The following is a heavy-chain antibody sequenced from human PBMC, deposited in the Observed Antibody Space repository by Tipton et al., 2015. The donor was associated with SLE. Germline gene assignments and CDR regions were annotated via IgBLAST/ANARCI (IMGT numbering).Heavy chain of an antibody. V-gene: IGHV4-59*01. Sequence: TLSLTCTVSGGSISSYYWSWIRQPPGKGLEWIGYIYYSGSTNYNPSLKSRVTISVDTSKNQFSLKLSSVTAADTAVYYCARDGKGQWPVDYWGQGTLVTVSS. D-gene: IGHD6-19*01. CDR2: IYYSGST. CDR1: GGSISSYY. CDR3: ARDGKGQWPVDY. J-gene: IGHJ4*02.